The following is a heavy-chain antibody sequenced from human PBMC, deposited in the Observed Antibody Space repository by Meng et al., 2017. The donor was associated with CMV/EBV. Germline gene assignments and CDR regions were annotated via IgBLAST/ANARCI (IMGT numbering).Heavy chain of an antibody. Sequence: SSFTVSSHPMRWDRPTQGKGLEWVAVTSRDGRNKYNEDSGKGRFTMSRDNCTNTLYLRMNSLSAEDAAVYYCANMGGIIAAAGTGYYWGQGTLVTVSS. CDR3: ANMGGIIAAAGTGYY. J-gene: IGHJ4*02. D-gene: IGHD6-13*01. CDR2: TSRDGRNK. V-gene: IGHV3-30*04. CDR1: SFTVSSHP.